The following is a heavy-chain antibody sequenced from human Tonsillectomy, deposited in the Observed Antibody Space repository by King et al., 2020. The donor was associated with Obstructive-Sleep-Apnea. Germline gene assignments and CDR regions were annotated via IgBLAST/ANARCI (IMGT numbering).Heavy chain of an antibody. Sequence: LQLQESGPGLVKPSETLSLTCTVSGYSISSCYYWGWIRQPPGKGLEWIGSIYHSGSTYYNPSLKSRVTISVDTSKNQFSLKLSSVTAADTAVYYCARDKMVYAHHWFDPWGQGTLVTVSS. CDR1: GYSISSCYY. CDR2: IYHSGST. CDR3: ARDKMVYAHHWFDP. J-gene: IGHJ5*02. D-gene: IGHD2-8*01. V-gene: IGHV4-38-2*02.